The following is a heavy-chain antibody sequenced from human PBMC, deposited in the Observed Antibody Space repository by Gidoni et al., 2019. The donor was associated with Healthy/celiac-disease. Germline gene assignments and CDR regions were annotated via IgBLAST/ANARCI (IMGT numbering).Heavy chain of an antibody. Sequence: QLQLQESGPGLVKPSETLSLTCTVSGGSISSSSYYWGWIRQPPGKGLEWIGSIYYSGSTYYNPSLKSRVTISVDTSKNQFSLKLSSVTAADTAVYYCASVDNEQTFDYWGQGTLVTVSS. J-gene: IGHJ4*02. V-gene: IGHV4-39*01. CDR3: ASVDNEQTFDY. CDR2: IYYSGST. CDR1: GGSISSSSYY. D-gene: IGHD1-1*01.